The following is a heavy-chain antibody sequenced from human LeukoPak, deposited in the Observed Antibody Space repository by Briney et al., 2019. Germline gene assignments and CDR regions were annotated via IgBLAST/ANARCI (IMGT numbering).Heavy chain of an antibody. V-gene: IGHV3-23*01. CDR1: GFTFSSYA. CDR3: VLKFSSSWTYYASFDY. J-gene: IGHJ4*02. CDR2: ISGSGGST. Sequence: GGSLRLSCAASGFTFSSYAMSWVRQAPGKGLEWVSAISGSGGSTYYADSVKGRFTISRDNSKNTLYLQMNSLRAEDTAVYYCVLKFSSSWTYYASFDYWGQGTLVTVSS. D-gene: IGHD6-13*01.